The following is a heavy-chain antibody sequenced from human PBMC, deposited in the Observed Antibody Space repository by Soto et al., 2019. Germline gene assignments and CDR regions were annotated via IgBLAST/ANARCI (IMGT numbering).Heavy chain of an antibody. D-gene: IGHD4-17*01. V-gene: IGHV1-69*08. CDR2: IIPILGIA. CDR3: ARDWNGGYGDYGDYVVSAFDI. J-gene: IGHJ3*02. CDR1: GGTFSSYT. Sequence: QVQLVQSGAEVKKPGSSVKVSCKASGGTFSSYTISWVRQAPGQGLEWMGRIIPILGIANYAQKFQGRVRITADKSTSTAYMELSSLRSEDTAVYYCARDWNGGYGDYGDYVVSAFDIWGQGTMVTVSS.